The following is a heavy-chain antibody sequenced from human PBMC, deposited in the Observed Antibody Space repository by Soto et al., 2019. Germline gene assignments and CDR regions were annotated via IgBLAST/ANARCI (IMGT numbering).Heavy chain of an antibody. CDR1: GFTFSSYG. CDR2: ISYDGSNK. CDR3: AKGGWQQSPDWYFDL. V-gene: IGHV3-30*18. D-gene: IGHD6-13*01. Sequence: QVQLVESGGGVVQPGSSLRLSCAASGFTFSSYGMHWVRQAPGKGLEWVAVISYDGSNKYYADSVKGRFTISRDNYKNTLYLQMTSLRAEDTAGYYCAKGGWQQSPDWYFDLWCRGTLVTVSS. J-gene: IGHJ2*01.